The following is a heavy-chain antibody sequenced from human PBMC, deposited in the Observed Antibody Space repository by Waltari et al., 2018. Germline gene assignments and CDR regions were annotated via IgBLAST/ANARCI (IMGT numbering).Heavy chain of an antibody. J-gene: IGHJ4*02. Sequence: QVQLVQSGAEVKKPGSSVKVSCKASGGTFSSYAISWVRQDPGTGLEWMGGIIPILGISNYAQKFQGRVTITADKSTSTAYMELSSLRSEDTAVYYCARDGGDGYNLGGDYWGQGTLVTVSS. CDR2: IIPILGIS. CDR1: GGTFSSYA. V-gene: IGHV1-69*10. D-gene: IGHD3-16*01. CDR3: ARDGGDGYNLGGDY.